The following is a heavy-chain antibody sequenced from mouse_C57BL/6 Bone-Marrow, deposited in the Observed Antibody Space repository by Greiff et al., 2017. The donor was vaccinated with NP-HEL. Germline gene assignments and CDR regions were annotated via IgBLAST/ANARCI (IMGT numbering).Heavy chain of an antibody. V-gene: IGHV3-6*01. J-gene: IGHJ2*01. Sequence: EVKLMESGPGLVKPSQSLSLTCSVTGYSITSGYYWNWIRQFPGNNLEWMGYISYDGSNNYNPSLKNRISITRDTSKNQFFLKLNSVTTEDTATYYCAREGDYGGYWGQGTTLTVSS. CDR3: AREGDYGGY. D-gene: IGHD2-4*01. CDR2: ISYDGSN. CDR1: GYSITSGYY.